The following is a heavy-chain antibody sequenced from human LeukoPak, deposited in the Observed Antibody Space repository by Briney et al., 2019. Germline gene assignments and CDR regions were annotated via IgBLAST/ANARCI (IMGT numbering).Heavy chain of an antibody. V-gene: IGHV3-30-3*01. CDR2: ISYDGSNK. CDR3: ARDLEY. Sequence: GGCLRLSCAASRFTFSSYAMHWVRQAPGKGLEWVAVISYDGSNKYYADSVKGRFTISRDNSKNTLYLRMNSLRAEDTAVYYCARDLEYWGQGTLVTVSS. J-gene: IGHJ4*02. CDR1: RFTFSSYA.